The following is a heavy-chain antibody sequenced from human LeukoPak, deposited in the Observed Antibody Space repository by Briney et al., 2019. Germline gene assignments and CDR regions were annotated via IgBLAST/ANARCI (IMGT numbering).Heavy chain of an antibody. V-gene: IGHV4-4*02. D-gene: IGHD6-19*01. J-gene: IGHJ4*02. CDR1: GGSISSSNW. CDR3: AVSSGWYKIDY. Sequence: SETLSLTCAVSGGSISSSNWWTWVRQPPGKGLEWIGEMYHTGSTNYNPSLMSRVTISVDKSKNQFSLILSSVTAADTAVYYCAVSSGWYKIDYWGQGTLVTVSS. CDR2: MYHTGST.